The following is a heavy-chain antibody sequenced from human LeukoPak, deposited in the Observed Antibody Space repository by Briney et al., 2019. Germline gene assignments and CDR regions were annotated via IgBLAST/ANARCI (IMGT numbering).Heavy chain of an antibody. V-gene: IGHV3-48*03. CDR2: ISNSGSTI. CDR3: ARELPSAAAGYFDY. J-gene: IGHJ4*02. D-gene: IGHD6-13*01. Sequence: GGSLRLSCAASGFTFSSYEMNWVRQAPGKGLEWVSYISNSGSTIYSADSVKGRFTISRDNAKNSPYLQMNSLRADDTAVYYCARELPSAAAGYFDYWGQGTLVTVSS. CDR1: GFTFSSYE.